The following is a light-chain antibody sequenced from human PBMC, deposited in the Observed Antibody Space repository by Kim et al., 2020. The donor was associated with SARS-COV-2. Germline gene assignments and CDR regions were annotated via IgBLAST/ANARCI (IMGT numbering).Light chain of an antibody. V-gene: IGLV3-21*04. CDR1: KIGSES. Sequence: APGKTDRITSGGNKIGSESVHWYQQQPGQAPVLVIYYDSDRPSGIPERFSGSNSGNTATLTISRVEAGDEADYYCQVWDSSSDHPVFGGGTQLTVL. CDR2: YDS. J-gene: IGLJ3*02. CDR3: QVWDSSSDHPV.